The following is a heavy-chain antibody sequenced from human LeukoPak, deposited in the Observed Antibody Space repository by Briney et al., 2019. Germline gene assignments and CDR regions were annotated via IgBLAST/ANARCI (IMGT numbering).Heavy chain of an antibody. CDR3: ASSARYFDWLHDY. V-gene: IGHV4-34*01. CDR1: GSTFSSYA. Sequence: KPGGSLRLSCAASGSTFSSYAMSWVRQPPGKGLEWIGEINHSGSTNYNPSLKSRVTISVDTSKNQFSLKLSSVTAADTAVYYCASSARYFDWLHDYWGQGTLVTVSS. J-gene: IGHJ4*02. D-gene: IGHD3-9*01. CDR2: INHSGST.